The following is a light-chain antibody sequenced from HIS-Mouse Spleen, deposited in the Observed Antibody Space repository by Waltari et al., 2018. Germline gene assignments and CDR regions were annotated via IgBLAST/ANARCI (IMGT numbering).Light chain of an antibody. CDR3: QQLNSYPPT. CDR2: AAS. V-gene: IGKV1-9*01. Sequence: DIQLTQSPSSLSASVADRVTITCRPSQGISSYLAWYQQKPGKAPKLLIYAASTLQSGVPSRFSGSGSGTEFTLTISSLQPEDFATYYCQQLNSYPPTFGQGTKVEIK. J-gene: IGKJ1*01. CDR1: QGISSY.